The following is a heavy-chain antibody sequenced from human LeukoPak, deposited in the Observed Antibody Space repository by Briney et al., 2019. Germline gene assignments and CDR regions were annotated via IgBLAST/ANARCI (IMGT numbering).Heavy chain of an antibody. J-gene: IGHJ4*02. Sequence: PGGSLRLSCADSEFTVSSNYMSWVRQAPGKGLEWVSVIYSGGSTYYADSVKGRFTISRHNSKNTLYLQMNSLRGEDTAVYYCATIGGDYVSFDNWGQGTLVTVTS. V-gene: IGHV3-53*04. CDR3: ATIGGDYVSFDN. CDR1: EFTVSSNY. D-gene: IGHD4-17*01. CDR2: IYSGGST.